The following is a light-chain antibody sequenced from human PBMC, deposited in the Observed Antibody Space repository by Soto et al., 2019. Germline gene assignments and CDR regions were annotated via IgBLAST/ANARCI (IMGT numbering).Light chain of an antibody. J-gene: IGKJ1*01. V-gene: IGKV3-20*01. Sequence: EIVLTQSPGTLSFSPGERATLSCRASQSVSSTSLAWYQQKPGQAPRLLIYGASNRTTGIPDRFSGSGSGTDFTLTISRLEPEDFAVYYWQHYDGSPPWTFGLGTKVEFK. CDR3: QHYDGSPPWT. CDR2: GAS. CDR1: QSVSSTS.